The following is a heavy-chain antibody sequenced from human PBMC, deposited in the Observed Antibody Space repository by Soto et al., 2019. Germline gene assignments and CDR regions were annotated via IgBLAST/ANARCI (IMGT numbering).Heavy chain of an antibody. CDR2: ISWNSGSI. D-gene: IGHD3-10*01. V-gene: IGHV3-9*01. CDR3: ASNGIYGSGDY. CDR1: GFTFDDYA. J-gene: IGHJ4*02. Sequence: EVQLVESGGGLVQPGRSLRLSCAASGFTFDDYAMHWVRQAPGKGLEWVSGISWNSGSIGYAYSVKGRFTISSDNAKNSLYLQMTGLRAEDTALYYCASNGIYGSGDYWGQGNLVTVSS.